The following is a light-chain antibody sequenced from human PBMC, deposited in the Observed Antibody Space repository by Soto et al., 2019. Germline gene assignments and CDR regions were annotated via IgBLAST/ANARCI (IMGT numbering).Light chain of an antibody. Sequence: QSALTQPASVSGSPGQSITISCTGTSSDVGGYNYVSWYQQHPGKAPKLMIYEVTNRPSGVSNRFSASKSGNTASLTISGLQAEDEADYYCNSYTTSSTLVFGGGTKLTGL. CDR3: NSYTTSSTLV. V-gene: IGLV2-14*01. J-gene: IGLJ2*01. CDR1: SSDVGGYNY. CDR2: EVT.